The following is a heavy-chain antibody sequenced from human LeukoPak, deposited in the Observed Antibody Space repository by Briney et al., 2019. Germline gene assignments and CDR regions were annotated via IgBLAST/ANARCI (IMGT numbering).Heavy chain of an antibody. V-gene: IGHV1-2*02. J-gene: IGHJ5*02. D-gene: IGHD1-14*01. CDR1: GYTFTSYD. CDR2: INPNSGGT. CDR3: ARGYGEPWFDP. Sequence: ASVKVSCKASGYTFTSYDINWVRQAPGQGLEWMGWINPNSGGTNYAQKFQGRVTMTRDTSISTAYMELSRLRSDDTAVYYCARGYGEPWFDPWGQGTLVTVSS.